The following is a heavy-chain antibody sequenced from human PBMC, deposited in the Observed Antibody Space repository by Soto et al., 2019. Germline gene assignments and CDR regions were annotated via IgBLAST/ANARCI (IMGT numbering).Heavy chain of an antibody. CDR2: INPSGGST. D-gene: IGHD3-10*01. J-gene: IGHJ4*02. Sequence: GASVKVSCKASGYTFNSYYMHWVRQDPGQGLEWMGIINPSGGSTSYAQKFQGRVTMTRDTSTSTVYMELSSLRSEDTAVYYCASRAADETGYYFDYWGQGTLVTVSS. CDR3: ASRAADETGYYFDY. CDR1: GYTFNSYY. V-gene: IGHV1-46*02.